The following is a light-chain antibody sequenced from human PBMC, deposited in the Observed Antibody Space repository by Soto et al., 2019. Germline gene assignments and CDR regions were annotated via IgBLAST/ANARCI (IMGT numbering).Light chain of an antibody. CDR3: ASYTSTTTLVV. Sequence: QSVLTQPASVSGSPGQSITISCTGTSSDIGRYIYVSWYQQHPGKAPRLVISGVNKRPSGISNRFSGSKSGNTASLTISGLQADDEAIYYCASYTSTTTLVVFGGGTKLTVL. CDR1: SSDIGRYIY. V-gene: IGLV2-14*01. CDR2: GVN. J-gene: IGLJ2*01.